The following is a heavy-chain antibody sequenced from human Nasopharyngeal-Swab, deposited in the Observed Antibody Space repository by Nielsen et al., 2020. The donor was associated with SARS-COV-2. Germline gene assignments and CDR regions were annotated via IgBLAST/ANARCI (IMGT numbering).Heavy chain of an antibody. Sequence: SETLSLTCAVYGGSFSGYYWSWIRQPPGKGLEWIGEINHSGSTNYNPSLKSRVTISVDTSKNQFSLKLSSETAADTAVYYCARGRVLLWFGEFPYYFDYWGQGTLVTVSS. V-gene: IGHV4-34*01. D-gene: IGHD3-10*01. CDR1: GGSFSGYY. J-gene: IGHJ4*02. CDR3: ARGRVLLWFGEFPYYFDY. CDR2: INHSGST.